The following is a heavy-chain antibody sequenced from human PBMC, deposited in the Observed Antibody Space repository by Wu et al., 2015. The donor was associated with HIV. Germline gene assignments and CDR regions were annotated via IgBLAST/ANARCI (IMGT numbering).Heavy chain of an antibody. D-gene: IGHD5-12*01. J-gene: IGHJ4*02. CDR2: INPNSGGT. CDR1: GYTFTGYY. CDR3: ARGHPRDGGYPSSVGEDY. V-gene: IGHV1-2*02. Sequence: QVQLVQSGAEVKKPGASVKVSCKASGYTFTGYYMHWVRQAPGQGLEWMGWINPNSGGTNYAQKFQGRVTMTRDTSISTAYMELSRLRSDDTAVYYCARGHPRDGGYPSSVGEDYWGQGNAGHRSPQ.